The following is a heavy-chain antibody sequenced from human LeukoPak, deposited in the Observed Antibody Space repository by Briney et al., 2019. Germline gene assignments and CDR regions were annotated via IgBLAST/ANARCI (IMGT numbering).Heavy chain of an antibody. CDR3: ARIRGWAEWVDY. D-gene: IGHD1-26*01. Sequence: GGSLRLSCAASGFTFSSYWMHWVRQAPGKGLVWVSRINSDGSSTSYADSVKGRFTISRDNAKNTLYPQMNSLRAEDTAVYYCARIRGWAEWVDYWGQGTLVTVSS. V-gene: IGHV3-74*01. CDR1: GFTFSSYW. CDR2: INSDGSST. J-gene: IGHJ4*02.